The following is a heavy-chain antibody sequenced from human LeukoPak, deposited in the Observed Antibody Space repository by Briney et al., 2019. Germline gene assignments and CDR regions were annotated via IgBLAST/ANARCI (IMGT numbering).Heavy chain of an antibody. D-gene: IGHD2-21*01. CDR1: GYTFTSYY. CDR3: ARDRGLPYCGGDCYSGFFDY. V-gene: IGHV1-46*01. Sequence: ASVKVSCKASGYTFTSYYMHWVRQAPGQGLEWMGIINPSGGSTSYAQKFQGRVTMTRDTSTSTVYMELSSLRSEDTAVYYCARDRGLPYCGGDCYSGFFDYWGQGTLVTVSS. J-gene: IGHJ4*02. CDR2: INPSGGST.